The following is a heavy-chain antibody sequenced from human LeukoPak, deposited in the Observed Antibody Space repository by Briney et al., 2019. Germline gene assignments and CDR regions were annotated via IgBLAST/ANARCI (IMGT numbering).Heavy chain of an antibody. CDR1: GGSISSGGYY. CDR2: IYHSGRT. Sequence: SQTLSLTCTVSGGSISSGGYYWSWIRQPPGKGLEWIGNIYHSGRTYYNQSLRSRVTISIDRSNNQFSLKLNSVTAADTAVYYCAKIAVTNSWYFDLWGRGTLVTVSS. J-gene: IGHJ2*01. CDR3: AKIAVTNSWYFDL. V-gene: IGHV4-30-2*01. D-gene: IGHD4-17*01.